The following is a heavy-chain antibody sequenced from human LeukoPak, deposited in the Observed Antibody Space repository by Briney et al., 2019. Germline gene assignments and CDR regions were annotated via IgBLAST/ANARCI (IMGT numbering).Heavy chain of an antibody. CDR3: AKERDYYESSGYYLIDY. D-gene: IGHD3-22*01. CDR2: ISGSGGST. Sequence: PGGSLRLSCAASGFTFSSYAMSWVRQAPGKGLEWVSAISGSGGSTYYADSVKGRFTISRDNSKNTLYLQMNSLRAEDTAVYYCAKERDYYESSGYYLIDYWGQGTLVTVSS. CDR1: GFTFSSYA. J-gene: IGHJ4*02. V-gene: IGHV3-23*01.